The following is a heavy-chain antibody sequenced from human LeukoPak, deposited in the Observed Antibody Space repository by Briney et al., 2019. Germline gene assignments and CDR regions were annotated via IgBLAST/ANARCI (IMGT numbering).Heavy chain of an antibody. Sequence: ASVKVSCKASGYAFTGYYMHWVRQAPGQGLEWMGIINPSGGSTNYAQKLQGRVTMTTDTSTSTAYMELRSLRSDDTAVYYCARGFRAAAGTFNFDYWGQGTLVTVSS. V-gene: IGHV1-46*01. CDR1: GYAFTGYY. J-gene: IGHJ4*02. CDR2: INPSGGST. CDR3: ARGFRAAAGTFNFDY. D-gene: IGHD6-13*01.